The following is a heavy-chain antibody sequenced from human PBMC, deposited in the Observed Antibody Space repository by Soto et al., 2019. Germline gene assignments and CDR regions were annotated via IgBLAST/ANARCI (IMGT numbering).Heavy chain of an antibody. CDR2: INHIGIT. V-gene: IGHV4-34*01. CDR1: GESFSGYN. J-gene: IGHJ4*02. CDR3: ARDSGGAYSIDY. Sequence: SETLSLTCAVYGESFSGYNWTWIRQPPGRGLEWIGEINHIGITNCNPSLKSRVTISVGTSKNQFSLKLISVTAADSAVYFCARDSGGAYSIDYWGPGNLVTVSS. D-gene: IGHD2-15*01.